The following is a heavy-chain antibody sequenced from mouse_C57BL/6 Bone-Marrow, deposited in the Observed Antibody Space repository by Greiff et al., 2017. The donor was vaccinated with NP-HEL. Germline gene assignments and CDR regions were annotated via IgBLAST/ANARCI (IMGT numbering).Heavy chain of an antibody. J-gene: IGHJ1*03. CDR3: VRHVGDYDGGVDV. Sequence: DVMLVESGGGLVQPKGSLKLSCAASGFSFNTYAMNWVRQAPGKGLEWVARIRSKSNNYATYYADSVKDRFTISRDDSESMLYLQMNNLKTEDTAMYYGVRHVGDYDGGVDVWGTGTTVTVSS. CDR2: IRSKSNNYAT. D-gene: IGHD2-4*01. V-gene: IGHV10-1*01. CDR1: GFSFNTYA.